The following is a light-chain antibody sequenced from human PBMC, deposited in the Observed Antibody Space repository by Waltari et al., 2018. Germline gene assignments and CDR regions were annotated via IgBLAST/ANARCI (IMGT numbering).Light chain of an antibody. CDR1: QSLVHDNGNTY. Sequence: DIVMTQTPLSSPVTLGQPASISCRSSQSLVHDNGNTYLNWYQKRPGQPPRLLIYQISKRFSGVPDRFSGSGADTDFTLQISRVEAEDVGVYYCMQTIQFPHTFGQGTKLEIK. CDR3: MQTIQFPHT. CDR2: QIS. J-gene: IGKJ2*01. V-gene: IGKV2-24*01.